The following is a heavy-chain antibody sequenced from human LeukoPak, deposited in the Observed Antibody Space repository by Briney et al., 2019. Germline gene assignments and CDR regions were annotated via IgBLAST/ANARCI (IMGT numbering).Heavy chain of an antibody. CDR3: ATDLRGYYDSSYDAFDI. D-gene: IGHD3-22*01. V-gene: IGHV1-24*01. CDR1: GYTLTELS. Sequence: ASVKVSCKVSGYTLTELSMHWVRQAPGKGLEWMGGFDPEDGETIYAQKFQGRVTMTEDTSTDTAYMELSSLRSEDTAVYYCATDLRGYYDSSYDAFDIWGQGTIVTVSS. J-gene: IGHJ3*02. CDR2: FDPEDGET.